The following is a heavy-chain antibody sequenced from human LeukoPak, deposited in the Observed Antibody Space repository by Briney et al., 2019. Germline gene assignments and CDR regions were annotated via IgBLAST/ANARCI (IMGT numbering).Heavy chain of an antibody. V-gene: IGHV1-2*02. Sequence: ASVKVSCKASGYTFTGYYMHWVRQAPGQGLEWMGWINPNSGGTNFAQKFQGGVTMTRDTSISTAYMELSRLRSDDTAVYYCARGAGSSWYLNYFDYWGQGTLVTVSS. CDR1: GYTFTGYY. J-gene: IGHJ4*02. D-gene: IGHD6-13*01. CDR3: ARGAGSSWYLNYFDY. CDR2: INPNSGGT.